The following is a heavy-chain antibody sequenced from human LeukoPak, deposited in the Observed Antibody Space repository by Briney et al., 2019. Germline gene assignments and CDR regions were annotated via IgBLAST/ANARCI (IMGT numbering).Heavy chain of an antibody. CDR1: GGSISSGGYS. V-gene: IGHV4-30-4*07. CDR3: ARACGGDCYSAYEYNWFDP. CDR2: IYYSGST. J-gene: IGHJ5*02. Sequence: SQTLSLTCAVSGGSISSGGYSWSWIRQPPGKGLEWIGHIYYSGSTYYNPSLKSRVTISVDTSKNQFSLKLSSVTAADTAVYYCARACGGDCYSAYEYNWFDPWGQGTLVTVSS. D-gene: IGHD2-21*02.